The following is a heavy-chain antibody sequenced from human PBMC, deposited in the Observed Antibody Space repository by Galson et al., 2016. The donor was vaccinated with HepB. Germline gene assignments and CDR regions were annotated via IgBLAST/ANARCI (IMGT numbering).Heavy chain of an antibody. CDR3: ARMKNYYYGMDV. V-gene: IGHV2-70*01. Sequence: KYYSTSLKTRLTISKDTSKNQVVLTMTNMDPVDTATYYCARMKNYYYGMDVWGQGTTVTVSS. CDR2: K. J-gene: IGHJ6*02.